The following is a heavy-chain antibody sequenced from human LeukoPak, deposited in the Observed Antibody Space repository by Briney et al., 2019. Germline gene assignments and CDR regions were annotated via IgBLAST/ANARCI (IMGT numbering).Heavy chain of an antibody. CDR3: ARAGGYDILTGYDHNYFDY. CDR1: GFTFSSYG. CDR2: IWYDGSNN. Sequence: GGSLRLSCAASGFTFSSYGMHWVRQAPGKGLEWVAVIWYDGSNNYYADSVKGRFTISRDNSKNTLYLQMNSLRAEDTAVYYCARAGGYDILTGYDHNYFDYWGQGTLVTVSS. V-gene: IGHV3-33*01. J-gene: IGHJ4*02. D-gene: IGHD3-9*01.